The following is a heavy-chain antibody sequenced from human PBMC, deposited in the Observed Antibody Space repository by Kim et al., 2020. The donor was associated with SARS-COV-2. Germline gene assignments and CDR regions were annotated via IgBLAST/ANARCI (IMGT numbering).Heavy chain of an antibody. CDR3: ATRTPPYCSGGRCYSGY. D-gene: IGHD2-15*01. V-gene: IGHV3-48*02. Sequence: VKGRFTISRANAKNSLYLQMNSLRDEDTAVYYCATRTPPYCSGGRCYSGYWGQGTLVTVSS. J-gene: IGHJ4*02.